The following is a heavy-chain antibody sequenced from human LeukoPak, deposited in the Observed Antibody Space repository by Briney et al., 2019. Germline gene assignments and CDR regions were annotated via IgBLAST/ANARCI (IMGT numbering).Heavy chain of an antibody. CDR1: GFTFSSYW. J-gene: IGHJ6*02. Sequence: GGSLRLSCAASGFTFSSYWMSWVHQAPGKGLEWVANIKQDGSEKYYVDSVKGRFTISRDNAKNSLYLQMNSLRAEDTAVYYCARDPLVTAAGHYYYYGMDVWGQGTTVTVSS. V-gene: IGHV3-7*01. CDR2: IKQDGSEK. D-gene: IGHD6-13*01. CDR3: ARDPLVTAAGHYYYYGMDV.